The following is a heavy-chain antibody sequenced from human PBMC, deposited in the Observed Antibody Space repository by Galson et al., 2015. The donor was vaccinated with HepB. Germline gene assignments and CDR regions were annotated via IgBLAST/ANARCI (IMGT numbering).Heavy chain of an antibody. V-gene: IGHV3-30-3*01. J-gene: IGHJ4*02. CDR2: ISYDGGKK. D-gene: IGHD1-14*01. CDR3: TRAVREPDSGYFDS. Sequence: LRLSCAASGFTFGTHAMHWVRQAPGRGLEWVAIISYDGGKKYYAKSVQGRFTISRDNSKSTLFLLMNNMRSEDTAMYYCTRAVREPDSGYFDSWGQGALVTVSS. CDR1: GFTFGTHA.